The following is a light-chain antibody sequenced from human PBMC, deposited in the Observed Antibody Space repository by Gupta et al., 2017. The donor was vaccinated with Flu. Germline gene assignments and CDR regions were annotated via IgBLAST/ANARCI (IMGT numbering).Light chain of an antibody. J-gene: IGLJ3*02. Sequence: QSALTQPASVSGSLGQSITISCTGTSGDIGGYNRVSWYQQHPGKAPKLIIYEVSNRPSGLSDRFSGSRSGNTASLTISGLQADDEADYYCSSYTRSTTSIIAWVFGGGTRLTVL. V-gene: IGLV2-14*01. CDR3: SSYTRSTTSIIAWV. CDR1: SGDIGGYNR. CDR2: EVS.